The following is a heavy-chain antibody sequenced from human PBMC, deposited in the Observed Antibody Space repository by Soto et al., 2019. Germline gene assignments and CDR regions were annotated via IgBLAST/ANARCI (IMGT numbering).Heavy chain of an antibody. J-gene: IGHJ4*02. CDR2: MSSSSKYI. CDR3: ARDPDAEYSGNYHTPRSLDS. D-gene: IGHD1-26*01. Sequence: GGSLRLSCICSGFTLSSYAMNWVRQAPGNGLEWVSSMSSSSKYIYYTDSVKGRFTISRDNAKNSLYLQMNGLRAEDTALYYCARDPDAEYSGNYHTPRSLDSWGQGTQVTVSS. CDR1: GFTLSSYA. V-gene: IGHV3-21*01.